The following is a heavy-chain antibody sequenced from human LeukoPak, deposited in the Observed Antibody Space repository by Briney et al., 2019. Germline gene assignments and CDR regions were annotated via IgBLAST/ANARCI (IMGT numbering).Heavy chain of an antibody. Sequence: SETLSLTCTVSGGSIYSYYWSWIRQPPGKGLEWIGYIYYSGSTNYNPSLKSRVTISVDTSKNQFSLKLSSVTAADTAVYYCARYRSSSWAFDYWGQGTLVTVSS. J-gene: IGHJ4*02. CDR3: ARYRSSSWAFDY. V-gene: IGHV4-59*01. D-gene: IGHD6-13*01. CDR2: IYYSGST. CDR1: GGSIYSYY.